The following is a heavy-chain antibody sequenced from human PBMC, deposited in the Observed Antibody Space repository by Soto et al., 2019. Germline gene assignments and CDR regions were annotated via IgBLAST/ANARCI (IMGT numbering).Heavy chain of an antibody. CDR2: INHSGST. J-gene: IGHJ6*03. D-gene: IGHD1-26*01. CDR3: ARRSSQYYYYMDV. CDR1: GGSFSGYY. Sequence: SETLSLTCAVYGGSFSGYYWSWIRQPPGKGLEWIGEINHSGSTNYNPSLKSRVTISVDTSKNQFSLKLSSVTAADTAVYYCARRSSQYYYYMDVWGKGTTVTVSS. V-gene: IGHV4-34*01.